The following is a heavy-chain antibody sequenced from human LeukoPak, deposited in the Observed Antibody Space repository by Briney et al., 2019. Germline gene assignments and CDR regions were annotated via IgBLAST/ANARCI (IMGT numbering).Heavy chain of an antibody. J-gene: IGHJ4*02. Sequence: PGRSLRLSCAASGFTFDDYAMHWVRQAPGKGLEWVSGISWNSGSIGYADSVKGRFTISRDNAKNSLYLQMSSLRAEDTALYYCAKSYGGNSGYFDYWGQGTLVTVSS. CDR3: AKSYGGNSGYFDY. CDR1: GFTFDDYA. V-gene: IGHV3-9*01. D-gene: IGHD4-23*01. CDR2: ISWNSGSI.